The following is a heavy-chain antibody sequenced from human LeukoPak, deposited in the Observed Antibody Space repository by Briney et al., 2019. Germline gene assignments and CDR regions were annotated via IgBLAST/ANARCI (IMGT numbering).Heavy chain of an antibody. J-gene: IGHJ4*02. Sequence: ASVKVSCKASGYTFTGYYMHWVRQAPGQGLEWMGWINPNSGGTNYAQKFQGWVTMTRDTSISTAYMELSRLRSDDTAVYYCARDLGWSTRGSGPAGAGAFDYWGQGTLLTVSS. CDR2: INPNSGGT. CDR3: ARDLGWSTRGSGPAGAGAFDY. CDR1: GYTFTGYY. D-gene: IGHD6-19*01. V-gene: IGHV1-2*04.